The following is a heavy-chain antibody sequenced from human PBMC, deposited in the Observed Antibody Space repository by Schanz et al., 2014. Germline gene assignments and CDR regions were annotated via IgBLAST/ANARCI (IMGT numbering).Heavy chain of an antibody. CDR1: GFTFSSYG. CDR3: AKHVRSLTGNDY. CDR2: IVGGGGRT. J-gene: IGHJ4*02. Sequence: QVQLVESGGGVVQPGRSLRLSCAASGFTFSSYGMHWVRQAPGKGLEWVSSIVGGGGRTYYADSVKGRFTISRDNSKNTLYLQMNSLRAEDTAVYYCAKHVRSLTGNDYWGQGTLVTVSS. V-gene: IGHV3-NL1*01. D-gene: IGHD3-9*01.